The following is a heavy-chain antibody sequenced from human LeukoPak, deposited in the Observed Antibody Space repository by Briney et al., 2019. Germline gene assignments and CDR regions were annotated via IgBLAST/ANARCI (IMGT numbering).Heavy chain of an antibody. V-gene: IGHV1-8*01. CDR2: MNPNSGNT. Sequence: GASVKVSCKASGSTFTSYDINWVRQATGQGLEWIGWMNPNSGNTGYAQKFQGRVTMTRNTSISTAYMELSSLRSEDTAVYYCARQYYYGSGSYSYHWFDPWGQGTLVTVSS. CDR3: ARQYYYGSGSYSYHWFDP. D-gene: IGHD3-10*01. CDR1: GSTFTSYD. J-gene: IGHJ5*02.